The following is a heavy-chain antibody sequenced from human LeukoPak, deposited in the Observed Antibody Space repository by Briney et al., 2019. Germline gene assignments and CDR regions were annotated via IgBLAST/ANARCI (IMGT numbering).Heavy chain of an antibody. CDR2: TSAYNGNT. Sequence: ASVKVSCKASGYTFTSYGISWVRQAPGQGLEWMGWTSAYNGNTNYAQKLQGRVTMTTDTSTSTAYMELRSLRSDDTAVYYCARESKYYYDSSGYHSVIDYWGQGTLVTVSS. CDR3: ARESKYYYDSSGYHSVIDY. D-gene: IGHD3-22*01. V-gene: IGHV1-18*01. J-gene: IGHJ4*02. CDR1: GYTFTSYG.